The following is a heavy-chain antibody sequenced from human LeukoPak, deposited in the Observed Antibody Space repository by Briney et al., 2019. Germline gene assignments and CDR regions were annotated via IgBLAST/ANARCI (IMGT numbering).Heavy chain of an antibody. CDR1: GYSISSGYY. CDR2: IYHSGST. V-gene: IGHV4-38-2*02. J-gene: IGHJ4*02. Sequence: SETLSLTCTVSGYSISSGYYWGWIRQPPGKGLEWIGSIYHSGSTYYNPSLKSRVTISVDTSKNQFSLKLSSVTAADTAVYYCAEGSSWYVGLDYWGQGTLVTVSS. CDR3: AEGSSWYVGLDY. D-gene: IGHD6-13*01.